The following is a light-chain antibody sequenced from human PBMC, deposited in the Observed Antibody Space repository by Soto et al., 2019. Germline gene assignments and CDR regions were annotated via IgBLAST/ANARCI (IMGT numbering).Light chain of an antibody. V-gene: IGKV3-20*01. CDR2: HAS. CDR1: QSISSSY. Sequence: ENVLTQSPGTLSLSPGERATLSCRASQSISSSYLAWYQQKPGQTPRLLIYHASSRATGIPDRFSGSGSGTDLPLTISRLEPEDLAVYYCQQYGDSLLTFGGGTRVEIK. CDR3: QQYGDSLLT. J-gene: IGKJ4*01.